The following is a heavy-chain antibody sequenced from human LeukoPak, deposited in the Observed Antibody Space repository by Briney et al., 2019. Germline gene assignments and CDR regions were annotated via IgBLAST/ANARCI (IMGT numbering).Heavy chain of an antibody. CDR1: GYTFTGYY. V-gene: IGHV1-2*02. J-gene: IGHJ4*02. CDR2: INPNSGGT. D-gene: IGHD6-19*01. CDR3: ARDPSGSGWYLVFDY. Sequence: GASVKVSCKASGYTFTGYYMHWVRQAPGQGLEWMGWINPNSGGTNYAQKFQGRVTMTRDTSISTAYMELSRLRSDGTAVYYCARDPSGSGWYLVFDYWGQGTLVTVSS.